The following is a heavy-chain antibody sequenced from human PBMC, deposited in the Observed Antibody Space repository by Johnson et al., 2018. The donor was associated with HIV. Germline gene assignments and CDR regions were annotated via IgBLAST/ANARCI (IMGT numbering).Heavy chain of an antibody. J-gene: IGHJ3*02. Sequence: DVQLVESGGGLVQPGRSLRLSCAASGFTFSSYAMSWVRQAPGKGLEWVSVISGSGGSTYYADSVKGRFTISRDNSKNTLYLQMNSLRAEDTAVYYCAKDQDGDYSVIFAFDIWGQGTMVTVSS. CDR2: ISGSGGST. CDR3: AKDQDGDYSVIFAFDI. CDR1: GFTFSSYA. D-gene: IGHD4-17*01. V-gene: IGHV3-23*04.